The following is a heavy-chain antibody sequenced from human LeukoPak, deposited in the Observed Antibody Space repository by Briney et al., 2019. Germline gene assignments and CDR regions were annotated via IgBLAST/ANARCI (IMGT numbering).Heavy chain of an antibody. V-gene: IGHV3-23*01. Sequence: GGSPRLSCAASGFTFSSYAMSWVRQAPGKGLEWVSAISGSGGSTYYADSVKGRFTISRDNSENTLYLQMNSLRAEDTAVYYCAKLYSGSYHAFYYFDYWGQGTLVTVSS. CDR1: GFTFSSYA. CDR3: AKLYSGSYHAFYYFDY. CDR2: ISGSGGST. J-gene: IGHJ4*02. D-gene: IGHD1-26*01.